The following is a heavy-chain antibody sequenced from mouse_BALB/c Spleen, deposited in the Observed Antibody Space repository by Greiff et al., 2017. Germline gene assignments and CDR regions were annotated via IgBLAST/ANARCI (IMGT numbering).Heavy chain of an antibody. D-gene: IGHD2-10*02. J-gene: IGHJ4*01. Sequence: EVKLVESGGGLVKPGGSLKLSCAASGFTFSSYAMSWVRQTPEKRLEWVATISSGGSYTYYPDSVKGRFTISRDNAKNTLYLQMSSLRSEDTAMYYCAREEYGLSMDYWGQGTSVTVSS. CDR3: AREEYGLSMDY. V-gene: IGHV5-9-3*01. CDR2: ISSGGSYT. CDR1: GFTFSSYA.